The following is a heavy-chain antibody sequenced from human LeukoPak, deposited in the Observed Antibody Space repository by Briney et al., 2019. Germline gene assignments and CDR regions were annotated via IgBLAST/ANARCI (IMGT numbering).Heavy chain of an antibody. CDR1: GYTFTSYG. Sequence: ASVKVSCKASGYTFTSYGISWVRQAPGQGLEWMGWISAYNGNTNYAQKLQGRVTMTTDTSTSTAYMELRSLRSDDTAVYYCARVGGSVPANNWFDPWGQGTLVTVSS. D-gene: IGHD2-2*01. CDR3: ARVGGSVPANNWFDP. J-gene: IGHJ5*02. V-gene: IGHV1-18*01. CDR2: ISAYNGNT.